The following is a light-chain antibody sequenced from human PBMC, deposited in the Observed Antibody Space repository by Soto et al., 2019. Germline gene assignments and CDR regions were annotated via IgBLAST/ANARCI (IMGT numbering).Light chain of an antibody. CDR1: QSVTIY. CDR3: QQSISAPLT. CDR2: AAS. Sequence: DIQMTQAPSSLSASVGDRVTITCRASQSVTIYLNWYQQKPVKAPKLLIYAASSLQSGVPSRFSGSGSGTDFTLTISSLQPEDSASYFCQQSISAPLTFGGGTKVEIK. J-gene: IGKJ4*01. V-gene: IGKV1-39*01.